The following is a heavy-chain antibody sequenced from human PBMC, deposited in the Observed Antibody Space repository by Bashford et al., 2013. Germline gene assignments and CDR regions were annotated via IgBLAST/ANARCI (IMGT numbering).Heavy chain of an antibody. CDR3: ARDPGWGGYPFFHH. CDR2: INPNSGGT. Sequence: WVRQAPGQGLEWMGWINPNSGGTNYAQKFQGRVTMTRDTSISTAYMELSRLRSDDTAVYYCARDPGWGGYPFFHHWGQGTLVTVSS. D-gene: IGHD3-3*01. V-gene: IGHV1-2*02. J-gene: IGHJ1*01.